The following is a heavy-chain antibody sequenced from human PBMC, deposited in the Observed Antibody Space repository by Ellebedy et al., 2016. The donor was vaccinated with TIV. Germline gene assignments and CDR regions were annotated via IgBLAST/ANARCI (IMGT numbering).Heavy chain of an antibody. CDR3: AKNMRTVTTTIDY. D-gene: IGHD4-17*01. J-gene: IGHJ4*02. CDR1: GFTFSSCA. CDR2: ISGNSGST. Sequence: GESLKISCAASGFTFSSCAMSWVRQAPGKGLEWVSSISGNSGSTIYADSVKGRFTISRDNSKNTLYLQMNSLRAEDTAIYYCAKNMRTVTTTIDYWGQGTLVTVSS. V-gene: IGHV3-23*01.